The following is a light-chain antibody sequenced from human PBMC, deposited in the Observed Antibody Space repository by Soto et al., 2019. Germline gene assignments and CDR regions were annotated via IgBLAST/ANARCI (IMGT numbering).Light chain of an antibody. Sequence: QSVLTQPPSASGTPGQRVTVSCSGTYSNIGINDVHWYRQLSGTAPQILIYDTSQRATGVPDRFSGSRSGTSASLVISGLQTDDEADYHCAAWDDSLNGPAFGGGTKVTVL. CDR1: YSNIGIND. CDR3: AAWDDSLNGPA. J-gene: IGLJ2*01. CDR2: DTS. V-gene: IGLV1-44*01.